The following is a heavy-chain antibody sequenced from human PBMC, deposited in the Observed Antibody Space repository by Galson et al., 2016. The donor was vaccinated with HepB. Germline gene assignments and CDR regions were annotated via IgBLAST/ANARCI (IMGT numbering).Heavy chain of an antibody. CDR3: ARVRGDIVVVTAIGDDAFDI. V-gene: IGHV3-21*01. J-gene: IGHJ3*02. D-gene: IGHD2-21*02. Sequence: SLRLSCAASGFTFTSYSMNWVRQAPAKGLEWVSSISSSSSYIYYADSVKGRFTISRDNAKNSLYLQLNSLRAEDTAVYYCARVRGDIVVVTAIGDDAFDIWGQGTMVTVSS. CDR2: ISSSSSYI. CDR1: GFTFTSYS.